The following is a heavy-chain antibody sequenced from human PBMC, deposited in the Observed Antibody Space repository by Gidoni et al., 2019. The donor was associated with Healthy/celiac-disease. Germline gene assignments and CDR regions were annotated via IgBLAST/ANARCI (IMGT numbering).Heavy chain of an antibody. D-gene: IGHD3-3*01. CDR3: ASSPDFWSGYYTGHYYYGMDV. CDR2: SNHSGST. J-gene: IGHJ6*02. CDR1: GGSFSGYY. Sequence: QVQLQQWGAGLLKPSETLSLTCAVYGGSFSGYYWSWIRQPPGKGLEWIGESNHSGSTNYNPSLKSRVTISVDTSKNQFSLKLSSVTAADTAVYYCASSPDFWSGYYTGHYYYGMDVWGQGTTVTVSS. V-gene: IGHV4-34*01.